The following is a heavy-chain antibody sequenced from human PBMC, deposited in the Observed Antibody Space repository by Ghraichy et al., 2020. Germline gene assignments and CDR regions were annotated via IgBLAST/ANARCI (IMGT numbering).Heavy chain of an antibody. CDR3: ARDSQYGLDL. D-gene: IGHD2/OR15-2a*01. Sequence: GESLNISCAASGFTFHPYWMHWVRQVPGKGLVWVSRIIDGESTATYADSVKGRFTISRDNVKNMLYLQMNSLRAEDTAVYYCARDSQYGLDLWGQGTTVTVSS. J-gene: IGHJ6*02. CDR2: IIDGESTA. CDR1: GFTFHPYW. V-gene: IGHV3-74*01.